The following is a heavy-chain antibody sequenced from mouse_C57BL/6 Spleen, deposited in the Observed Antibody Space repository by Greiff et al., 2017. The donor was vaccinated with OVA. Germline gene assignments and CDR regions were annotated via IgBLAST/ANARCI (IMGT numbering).Heavy chain of an antibody. CDR2: IDPSDSYT. J-gene: IGHJ2*01. V-gene: IGHV1-69*01. Sequence: QVQLKQPGAELVMPGASVKLSCKASGYTFTSYWMHWVKQRPGQGLEWIGEIDPSDSYTNYNQKFKGKSTLTVDKSSSTAYMQLSSLTSEDSAVYYCARVTTVVAPVFDYWGQGTTLTVSS. CDR3: ARVTTVVAPVFDY. CDR1: GYTFTSYW. D-gene: IGHD1-1*01.